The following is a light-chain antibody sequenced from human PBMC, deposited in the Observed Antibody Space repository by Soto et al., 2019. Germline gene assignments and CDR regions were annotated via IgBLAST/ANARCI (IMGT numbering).Light chain of an antibody. J-gene: IGKJ1*01. CDR2: AAS. Sequence: DIQMTQSPSSVSASLGDRVTITCRASQDIDNWLAWYQQKPGQTPKLLIFAASTLQSGVPSRFSGSGSGTDFTLVISSLHPEDFANYYCQQVKSFPKTFGQGTKVEI. V-gene: IGKV1-12*01. CDR3: QQVKSFPKT. CDR1: QDIDNW.